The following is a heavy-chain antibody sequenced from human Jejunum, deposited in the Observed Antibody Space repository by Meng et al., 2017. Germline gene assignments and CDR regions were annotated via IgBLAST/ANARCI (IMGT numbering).Heavy chain of an antibody. V-gene: IGHV6-1*01. CDR2: TYYRSKWYN. J-gene: IGHJ4*01. D-gene: IGHD6-13*01. Sequence: AQREQSGRVLVQPSHSLSLTCAIFGDSVSSNSAAWNWIRPSPSRGLEGLGRTYYRSKWYNDYAESVKSRITINPDTSKNQFSLQLNSVTPEDTAVYYCVRTSNWSLDYWGQGTLVTVSS. CDR1: GDSVSSNSAA. CDR3: VRTSNWSLDY.